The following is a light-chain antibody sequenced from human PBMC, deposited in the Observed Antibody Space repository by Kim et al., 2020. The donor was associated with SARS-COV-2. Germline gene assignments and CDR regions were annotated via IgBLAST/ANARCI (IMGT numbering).Light chain of an antibody. CDR1: SSNIGAGYD. Sequence: VTTPCTGSSSNIGAGYDVHWYQQLPGTAPKLLIYDNSNRPSGVPDRFSGSKSGTSASLAITGLQAEDEADYYCQSYDSSLSALYVFGTGTKVTVL. CDR3: QSYDSSLSALYV. J-gene: IGLJ1*01. CDR2: DNS. V-gene: IGLV1-40*01.